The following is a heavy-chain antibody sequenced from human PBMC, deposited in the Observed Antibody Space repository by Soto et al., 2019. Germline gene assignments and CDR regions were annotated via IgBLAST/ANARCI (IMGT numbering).Heavy chain of an antibody. CDR3: ARDYEFGFDI. CDR1: AFTLSSYW. D-gene: IGHD3-22*01. V-gene: IGHV3-7*01. CDR2: IKPDGSEK. Sequence: EVQLVESGGGLVQPGGSLRLSCEASAFTLSSYWMSWVRQAPGKGLEWVANIKPDGSEKYYVDSVMGRFTISRDNTKNSLYLQMRTLRPEDTAIYYCARDYEFGFDIWGQGTLVTVSS. J-gene: IGHJ3*02.